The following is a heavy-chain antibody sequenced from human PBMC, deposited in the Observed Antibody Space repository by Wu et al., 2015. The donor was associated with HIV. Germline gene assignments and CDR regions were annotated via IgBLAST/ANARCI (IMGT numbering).Heavy chain of an antibody. CDR1: GGTFSSYA. CDR3: ARVGRGVPTLXTYFDY. J-gene: IGHJ4*01. CDR2: IIPIFGTA. V-gene: IGHV1-69*05. D-gene: IGHD3-10*01. Sequence: QVQLVQSGAEVKKPGSSVKVSCKASGGTFSSYAISWVRQAPGQGLEWMGGIIPIFGTANYAQKFQGRVTITTDESTSTAYMELRSLKSDDTAVYYCARVGRGVPTLXTYFDYVGQGSLVTVSS.